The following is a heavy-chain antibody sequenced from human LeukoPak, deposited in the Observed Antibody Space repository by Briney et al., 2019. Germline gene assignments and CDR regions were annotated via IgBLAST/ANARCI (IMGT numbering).Heavy chain of an antibody. Sequence: PRGSLRLSCAASGFTVSSNYMSWVRQAPGKGLEWVSVIYSGGSTYYADSVKGRFTISRDNSKNTLYLQMNSLRAEDTAVYYCARDQSVVVGIAYGMDVWGQGTTVTVSS. V-gene: IGHV3-53*01. CDR1: GFTVSSNY. J-gene: IGHJ6*02. CDR3: ARDQSVVVGIAYGMDV. D-gene: IGHD2-2*01. CDR2: IYSGGST.